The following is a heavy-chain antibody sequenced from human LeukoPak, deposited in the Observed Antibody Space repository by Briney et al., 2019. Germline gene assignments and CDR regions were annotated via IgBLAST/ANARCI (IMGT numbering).Heavy chain of an antibody. J-gene: IGHJ5*02. V-gene: IGHV4-38-2*02. D-gene: IGHD3-22*01. CDR3: ARDADYYDSSGPMFDP. CDR2: IYHSGST. Sequence: SETLSLTCTVSGYSISSGYYWGWIRQPPGKGLEWIGSIYHSGSTYYNPSLKSRVTISVDTSKNQFSLKLSSVTAADTAVYYCARDADYYDSSGPMFDPWGQGTLVTVSS. CDR1: GYSISSGYY.